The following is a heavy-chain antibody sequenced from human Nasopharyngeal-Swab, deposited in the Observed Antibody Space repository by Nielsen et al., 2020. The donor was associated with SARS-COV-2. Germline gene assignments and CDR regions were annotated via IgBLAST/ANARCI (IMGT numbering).Heavy chain of an antibody. V-gene: IGHV4-34*01. CDR1: SGSFSGYY. CDR2: VNHSGST. Sequence: SEILSLTCAVYSGSFSGYYWSWIRQPPGKGLEWIGEVNHSGSTNYNPSLKSRVTILVDTSKNHFSLRLSSVTAADTAVYYCARRTTTVHYYYYMDVWGNGTTVTVSS. CDR3: ARRTTTVHYYYYMDV. D-gene: IGHD4-17*01. J-gene: IGHJ6*03.